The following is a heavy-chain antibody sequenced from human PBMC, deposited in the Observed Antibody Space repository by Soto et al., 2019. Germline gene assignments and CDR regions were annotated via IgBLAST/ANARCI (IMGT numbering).Heavy chain of an antibody. CDR1: GFTVSSNY. J-gene: IGHJ4*02. D-gene: IGHD6-19*01. V-gene: IGHV3-66*01. CDR2: IYADGTT. CDR3: ARARIGVAGFFED. Sequence: PGGSLRLSCAASGFTVSSNYMSWVRQAPGKGLEWVSVIYADGTTLYTDSVKGRFTFYRDNSKNTLYLQMNRLTAEDTAVYYCARARIGVAGFFEDWGQGTRVTVSS.